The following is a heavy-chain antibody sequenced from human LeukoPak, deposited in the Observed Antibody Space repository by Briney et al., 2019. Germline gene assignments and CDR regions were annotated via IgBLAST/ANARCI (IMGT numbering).Heavy chain of an antibody. Sequence: GRSLRLSCAASGFTFDNYGMHWVRQAPGKGLEWVAIISYDGSDKYYADSVRGRFTISRDNSKNTLYLQMNSLRAEDTAVYYCAKDRGYYDSSGYGYFDYWGQGTLVTVSS. V-gene: IGHV3-30*18. CDR3: AKDRGYYDSSGYGYFDY. CDR2: ISYDGSDK. CDR1: GFTFDNYG. J-gene: IGHJ4*02. D-gene: IGHD3-22*01.